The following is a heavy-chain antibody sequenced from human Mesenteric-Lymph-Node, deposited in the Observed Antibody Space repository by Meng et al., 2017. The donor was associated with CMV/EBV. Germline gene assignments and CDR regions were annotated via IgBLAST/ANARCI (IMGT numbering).Heavy chain of an antibody. CDR1: YKFDNYV. Sequence: YKFDNYVIDWLRQAPGQGLEWMGWISTFNNNVNYAQNFKGRVTMTTDSSTNTVYMELRSLRSDDRAMYYCAKNIYVTTSTVETFDVWGQGTMVTVSS. CDR2: ISTFNNNV. V-gene: IGHV1-18*01. CDR3: AKNIYVTTSTVETFDV. D-gene: IGHD4-11*01. J-gene: IGHJ3*01.